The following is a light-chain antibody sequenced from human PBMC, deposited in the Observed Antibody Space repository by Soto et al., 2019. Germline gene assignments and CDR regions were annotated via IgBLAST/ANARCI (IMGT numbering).Light chain of an antibody. CDR1: QSVGSY. CDR2: DAS. V-gene: IGKV3-11*01. J-gene: IGKJ2*01. Sequence: EIVLTQSPATLSLSPGERATLSCRASQSVGSYLAWYQQKPGQAPRLLIYDASNRATGIPDRFSGSGSGTAFTLTISSLEPEDFADYYCQRRSGWRTFGQGTKLEIK. CDR3: QRRSGWRT.